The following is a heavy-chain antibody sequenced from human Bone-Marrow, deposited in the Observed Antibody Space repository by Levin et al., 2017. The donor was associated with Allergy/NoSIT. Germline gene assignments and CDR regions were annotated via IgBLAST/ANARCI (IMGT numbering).Heavy chain of an antibody. D-gene: IGHD3-9*01. J-gene: IGHJ3*02. CDR2: IGGSDDGT. CDR1: GFTFSTYV. V-gene: IGHV3-23*01. CDR3: ANSKALRAFAI. Sequence: EASVKVSCAASGFTFSTYVMHWVRQAPGKGLQWVSSIGGSDDGTYYADSVKGRFTISRDNSRDTLYLQMNSLRAEDTAIYYCANSKALRAFAIWGQGTMVTVSS.